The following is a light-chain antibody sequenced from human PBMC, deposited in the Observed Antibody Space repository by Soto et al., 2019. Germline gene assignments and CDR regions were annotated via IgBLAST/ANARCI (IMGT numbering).Light chain of an antibody. J-gene: IGKJ1*01. Sequence: DIQMTQSPSSLSASVGDRVTITCRASQSISSYLNWYQQKPGKAPKLLIYAASSLQSGVPSRFSGSGFGTDFTLTISSLQPEDFGTYYCQQSFQGAFGQGTKVDIK. CDR2: AAS. CDR1: QSISSY. CDR3: QQSFQGA. V-gene: IGKV1-39*01.